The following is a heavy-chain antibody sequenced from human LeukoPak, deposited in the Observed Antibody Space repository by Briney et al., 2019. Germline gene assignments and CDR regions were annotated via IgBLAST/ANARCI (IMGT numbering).Heavy chain of an antibody. CDR1: GFTFSSYS. V-gene: IGHV3-9*01. D-gene: IGHD2-2*02. CDR3: AKVSPDYCSSTSCYMGNFDY. CDR2: ISWNSGSI. Sequence: GGSLRLSCAASGFTFSSYSMTWVRQAPGKGLEWVSGISWNSGSIGYADSVKGRFTISRDNAKNSLYLQMNSLRAEDTALYYCAKVSPDYCSSTSCYMGNFDYWGQGTLVTVSS. J-gene: IGHJ4*02.